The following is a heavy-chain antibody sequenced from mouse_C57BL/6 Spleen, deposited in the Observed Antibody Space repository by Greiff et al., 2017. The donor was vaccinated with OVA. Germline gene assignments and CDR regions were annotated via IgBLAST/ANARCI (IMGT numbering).Heavy chain of an antibody. Sequence: EVKVVESEGGLVQPGSSMKLSCTASGFTFSDYYMAWVRQVPEKGLEWVANINYDGSSTYYLDSLKSRFIISRDNAKNILYLQMSSLKSEDTATYYCARESSAGTGFAYWGQGTLVTVSA. CDR3: ARESSAGTGFAY. D-gene: IGHD4-1*01. CDR1: GFTFSDYY. V-gene: IGHV5-16*01. CDR2: INYDGSST. J-gene: IGHJ3*01.